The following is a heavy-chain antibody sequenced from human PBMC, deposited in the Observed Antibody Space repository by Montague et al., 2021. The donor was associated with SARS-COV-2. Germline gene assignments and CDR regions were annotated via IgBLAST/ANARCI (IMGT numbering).Heavy chain of an antibody. CDR1: GGSISSSSYY. CDR2: IYYSGST. J-gene: IGHJ6*02. CDR3: ARRVTGTTVHYYYYGMDV. V-gene: IGHV4-39*01. D-gene: IGHD1-20*01. Sequence: SETLSLTCTVSGGSISSSSYYRGWIRQPPGKGLEWIGSIYYSGSTYYNPSLKSRVTISVDTSKNQFSPKLSSVTAADTAVYYCARRVTGTTVHYYYYGMDVWGQGTTVTVSS.